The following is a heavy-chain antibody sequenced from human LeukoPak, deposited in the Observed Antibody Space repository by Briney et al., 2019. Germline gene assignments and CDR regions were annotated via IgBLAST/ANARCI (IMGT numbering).Heavy chain of an antibody. V-gene: IGHV3-11*01. CDR3: AKAGITMIVVLSYFDY. CDR1: GFTFSDYY. CDR2: ISSSGGTM. Sequence: GGSLRLSCAASGFTFSDYYMSWMRQAPGKGLEWVSYISSSGGTMYYADSVKGRFTISRDNSKNTLYLQMNSLRAEDTAVYYCAKAGITMIVVLSYFDYWGQGTLVTVSS. J-gene: IGHJ4*02. D-gene: IGHD3-22*01.